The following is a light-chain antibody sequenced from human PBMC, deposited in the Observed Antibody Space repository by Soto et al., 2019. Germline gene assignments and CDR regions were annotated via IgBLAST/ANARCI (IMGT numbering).Light chain of an antibody. J-gene: IGLJ3*02. CDR1: SSDVGGYKY. CDR2: EVS. CDR3: SSYAGSNNWV. V-gene: IGLV2-8*01. Sequence: QSALTQPPSASGSPGQSVTISCTGTSSDVGGYKYVSWYQQHPGKAPKLMIYEVSKRPSGVPDRLSGSKSGNTASLTVSGLQAEDEADYYCSSYAGSNNWVFGGGTKVTVL.